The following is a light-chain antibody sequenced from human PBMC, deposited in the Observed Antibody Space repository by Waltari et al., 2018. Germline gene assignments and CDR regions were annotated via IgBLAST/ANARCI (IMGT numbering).Light chain of an antibody. CDR2: AAS. CDR3: EHSYSTLGT. V-gene: IGKV1-39*01. CDR1: QSISSY. J-gene: IGKJ3*01. Sequence: DLHMTQSPSSLSASVGDRDTITCRASQSISSYLNWYQQKPGKAPKLLIYAASSLQSGVPSRFSGSGSGTDFTLTISSLQPEDFATYYGEHSYSTLGTFGPGTKVDIK.